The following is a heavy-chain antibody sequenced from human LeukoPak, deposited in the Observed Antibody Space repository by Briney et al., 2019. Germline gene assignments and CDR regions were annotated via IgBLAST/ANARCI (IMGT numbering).Heavy chain of an antibody. CDR3: AKGGYCSGGSCYFDY. CDR2: ISYDGSNK. J-gene: IGHJ4*02. Sequence: GESLRHSCAASGFTFSRYGMHWVRQAPGRGLEWGAVISYDGSNKYYAHSVKSRFTISRDNAKNSLYLKMNSLRAEDTALYYCAKGGYCSGGSCYFDYWGQGTLVTVSS. V-gene: IGHV3-30*18. CDR1: GFTFSRYG. D-gene: IGHD2-15*01.